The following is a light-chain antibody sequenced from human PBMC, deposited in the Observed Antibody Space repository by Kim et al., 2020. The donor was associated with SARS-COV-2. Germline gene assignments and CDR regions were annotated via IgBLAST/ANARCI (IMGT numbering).Light chain of an antibody. CDR2: GAS. Sequence: PGEIATLSCRASQSVSSNLALYQQNPGQAPRRLIYGASTRATGIPAMFSGSGSGTEFTLTISSLQSEDFAVYYCQQYNNSPPLTFGQGTKVDIK. CDR3: QQYNNSPPLT. CDR1: QSVSSN. V-gene: IGKV3-15*01. J-gene: IGKJ1*01.